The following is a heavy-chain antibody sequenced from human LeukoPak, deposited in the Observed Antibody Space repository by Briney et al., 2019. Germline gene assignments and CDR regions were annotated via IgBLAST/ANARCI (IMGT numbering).Heavy chain of an antibody. V-gene: IGHV4-59*01. CDR1: GGSISSYY. D-gene: IGHD1-26*01. J-gene: IGHJ4*02. CDR3: ARDRYSGSYSDY. CDR2: IKYSVTT. Sequence: SETLSLTCTVSGGSISSYYWSWIRQPPGKGLEWIGFIKYSVTTNYNPSLKSRVTISVDTSKNQFSLKVSSVTAADTAVYYCARDRYSGSYSDYWGQGTVVTVSS.